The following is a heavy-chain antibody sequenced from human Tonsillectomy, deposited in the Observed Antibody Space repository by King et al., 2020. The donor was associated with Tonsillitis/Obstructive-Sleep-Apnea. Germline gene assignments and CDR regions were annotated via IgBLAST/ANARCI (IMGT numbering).Heavy chain of an antibody. D-gene: IGHD1-26*01. Sequence: QLVQSGSELKKPGASVKVSCKASGYTFTTYGVNWMRQAPGQGLEWMGWINTNTGNPTYRQGFTGRFVFSLDTSVSTAYLQIGSLKAEDTAMYYCARDLRGVGRSLDYWGQGPLVTVSS. CDR3: ARDLRGVGRSLDY. J-gene: IGHJ4*02. CDR1: GYTFTTYG. V-gene: IGHV7-4-1*01. CDR2: INTNTGNP.